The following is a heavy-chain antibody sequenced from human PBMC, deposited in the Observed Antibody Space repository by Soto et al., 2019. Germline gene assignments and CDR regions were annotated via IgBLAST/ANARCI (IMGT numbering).Heavy chain of an antibody. Sequence: EVQLVESGGGLVKPGGSLRLSCAASGFSVSNVWMSWVRQAPGKGLEWVGHIKSKAVGGTTDYTAPVKGRFTISRDDSKDTLSLQMKSLKTEDTAVYSFTTYSTQTICEGGPCYSVQTKTHDSWGQGILVTVSS. J-gene: IGHJ4*02. CDR1: GFSVSNVW. CDR3: TTYSTQTICEGGPCYSVQTKTHDS. V-gene: IGHV3-15*01. CDR2: IKSKAVGGTT. D-gene: IGHD2-15*01.